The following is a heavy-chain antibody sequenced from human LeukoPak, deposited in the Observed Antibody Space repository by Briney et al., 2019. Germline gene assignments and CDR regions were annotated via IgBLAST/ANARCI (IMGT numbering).Heavy chain of an antibody. J-gene: IGHJ6*03. Sequence: PSETLSLTCTVSGGSVSGSYWSWVRQSPGKGLEWIGYIYYSGATNYNPSLKSRVSISIDTSKNQFSLKLSSVTPADTAVYYCAREFDDILTGYRSHYYYYYMDVWGKGTTVTISS. CDR1: GGSVSGSY. CDR2: IYYSGAT. V-gene: IGHV4-59*02. CDR3: AREFDDILTGYRSHYYYYYMDV. D-gene: IGHD3-9*01.